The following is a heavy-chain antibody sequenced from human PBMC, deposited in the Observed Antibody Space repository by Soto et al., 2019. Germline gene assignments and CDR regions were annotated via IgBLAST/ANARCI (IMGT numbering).Heavy chain of an antibody. Sequence: EGSLMLSCGASGFTFSSDGSNWVRHAPGKGLGWGSYSISSSSTIYYADSVKGRFTISRDNAKNSLYLQMISLRAADTALYYCAKGAWLDSWGPGSLVTVSS. CDR2: SISSSSTI. J-gene: IGHJ4*02. V-gene: IGHV3-48*01. CDR1: GFTFSSDG. CDR3: AKGAWLDS.